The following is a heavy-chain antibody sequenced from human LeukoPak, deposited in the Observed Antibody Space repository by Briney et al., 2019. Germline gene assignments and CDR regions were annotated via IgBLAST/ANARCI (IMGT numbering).Heavy chain of an antibody. J-gene: IGHJ5*01. D-gene: IGHD6-13*01. Sequence: PESLSLPCILYGGSLSHYYWSWIRQPPGRGLEWVGYIYYSGSAICNPSVKSRVTISVATSKNQFSLKLSSVLAADAAVYYCARYRPGYSRGWYDSWGQGTLVTVSS. CDR1: GGSLSHYY. CDR2: IYYSGSA. CDR3: ARYRPGYSRGWYDS. V-gene: IGHV4-59*08.